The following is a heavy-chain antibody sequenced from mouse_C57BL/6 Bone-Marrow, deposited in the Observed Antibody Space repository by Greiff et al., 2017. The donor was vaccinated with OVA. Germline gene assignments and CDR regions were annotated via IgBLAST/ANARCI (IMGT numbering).Heavy chain of an antibody. CDR1: GYTFTSYW. J-gene: IGHJ2*01. D-gene: IGHD1-1*01. CDR3: ARWVYYGSSPDY. CDR2: IYPGSGST. Sequence: VQLQQPGAELVKPGASVKMSCKASGYTFTSYWITWVKQRPGQGLEWIGDIYPGSGSTNYNEKFKSKATLTVDTSSSTAYMQLSSLTSEDSAVYYCARWVYYGSSPDYWGQGTTLTVSS. V-gene: IGHV1-55*01.